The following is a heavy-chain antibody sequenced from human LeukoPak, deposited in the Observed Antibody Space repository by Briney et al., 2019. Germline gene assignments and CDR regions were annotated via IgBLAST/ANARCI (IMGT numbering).Heavy chain of an antibody. Sequence: GGSLRLSCAASGFTVSSNYMNWVRQAPGKGLEWVSIIYSGGSTYYADSVKGRFTNSRDNSKNTLYLQMNSLRAEDTAVYYCAGRTALVSFDYWGQGTLVTVSS. V-gene: IGHV3-66*01. D-gene: IGHD1-14*01. CDR3: AGRTALVSFDY. CDR2: IYSGGST. CDR1: GFTVSSNY. J-gene: IGHJ4*02.